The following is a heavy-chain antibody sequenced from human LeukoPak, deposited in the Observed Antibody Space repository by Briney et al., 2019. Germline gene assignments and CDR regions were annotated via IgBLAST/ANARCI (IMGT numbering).Heavy chain of an antibody. CDR2: ISSSNTI. D-gene: IGHD3-10*01. Sequence: GGSLRLSCAASGFTFSSYEMNWVRQAPGKGLEWISYISSSNTIYYADSVKGRFTISRDNANNSLYLQMNSLRAEDTAVYYCARDHYYGSGSFDYWGQGTLDTVSS. CDR3: ARDHYYGSGSFDY. V-gene: IGHV3-48*03. CDR1: GFTFSSYE. J-gene: IGHJ4*02.